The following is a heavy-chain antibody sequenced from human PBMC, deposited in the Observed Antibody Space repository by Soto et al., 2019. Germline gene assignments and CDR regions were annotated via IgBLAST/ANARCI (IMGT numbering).Heavy chain of an antibody. CDR3: ARAPAGVVVAGSTFDS. J-gene: IGHJ4*02. CDR2: IIPILGIA. D-gene: IGHD2-15*01. CDR1: GDTFSSYA. Sequence: QVQLVQSGAEVKKPGSSVKVSCKASGDTFSSYAISWVRQAPGQGLEWMGRIIPILGIANYAQKFQGRVTLTADKSTSTAYMELSSLRSEDTAVYYCARAPAGVVVAGSTFDSWGQGTLVDVSS. V-gene: IGHV1-69*04.